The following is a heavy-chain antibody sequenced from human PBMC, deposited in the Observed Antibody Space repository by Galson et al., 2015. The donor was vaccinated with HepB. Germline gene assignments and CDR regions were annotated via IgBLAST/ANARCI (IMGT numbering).Heavy chain of an antibody. CDR2: INAGNGNT. Sequence: SVKVSCKASGYTFTSYAMHWVRQAPGQRLEWMGWINAGNGNTKYSQKFQGRVTITRDTSASTAYMELSSLRSEDTAVYYCARPHGYYDSSGYVWGQGTLVTVSS. J-gene: IGHJ4*02. D-gene: IGHD3-22*01. CDR3: ARPHGYYDSSGYV. V-gene: IGHV1-3*01. CDR1: GYTFTSYA.